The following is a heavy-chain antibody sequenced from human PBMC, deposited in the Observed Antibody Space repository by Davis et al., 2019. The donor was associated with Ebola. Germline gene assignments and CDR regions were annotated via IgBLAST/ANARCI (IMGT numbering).Heavy chain of an antibody. CDR2: INSYHGDA. CDR3: ARSRTFADYYFGMDV. Sequence: AASVKVSCKTSGYTFTNYGISWVRQAPGQGLEWMGRINSYHGDANYAQKFQGRVTMTTDTSASTVYMDLTNLTSDDTAVYFCARSRTFADYYFGMDVWGQGTTVTVSS. V-gene: IGHV1-18*04. D-gene: IGHD2-2*01. CDR1: GYTFTNYG. J-gene: IGHJ6*02.